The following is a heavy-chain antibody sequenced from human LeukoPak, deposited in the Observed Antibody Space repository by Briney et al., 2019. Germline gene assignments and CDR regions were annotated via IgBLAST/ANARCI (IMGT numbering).Heavy chain of an antibody. J-gene: IGHJ4*02. D-gene: IGHD3-22*01. CDR2: IYYSGST. CDR3: ARVKYYYDSSGYSQNFDY. CDR1: GGSISSYY. V-gene: IGHV4-59*01. Sequence: PSETLSLTCTVSGGSISSYYWSWIRQPPGKGLEWIGYIYYSGSTNYNPSLKSQVTISVDTSKNQFSLKLSSVTAADTAVYYSARVKYYYDSSGYSQNFDYWGQGTLVTVSS.